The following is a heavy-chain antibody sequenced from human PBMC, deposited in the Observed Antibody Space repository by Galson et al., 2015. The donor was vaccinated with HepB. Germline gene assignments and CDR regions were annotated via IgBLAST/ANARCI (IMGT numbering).Heavy chain of an antibody. J-gene: IGHJ3*02. D-gene: IGHD1-7*01. V-gene: IGHV4-34*01. Sequence: TCAVYGDSFSEYWWGWIRQPPGKGLEWIGEINHSGGTNYNPSLKSRATILGDTSKNQFSLKLRSLTAADTAVYYCAKIVDWNYGAFDIWSQGTMVTVSS. CDR3: AKIVDWNYGAFDI. CDR1: GDSFSEYW. CDR2: INHSGGT.